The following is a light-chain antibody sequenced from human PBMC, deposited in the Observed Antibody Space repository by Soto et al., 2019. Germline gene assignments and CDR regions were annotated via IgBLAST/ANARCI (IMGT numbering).Light chain of an antibody. CDR3: QTWGTGIVV. CDR1: SGHTNYA. Sequence: QLVLTQSPSASASLGASVKITCTLSSGHTNYAIAWHQQLPEKGPRYLMKVNSDGGHNKGDGIPDRFSGSSSGDERYLTISSLQSEDEADYYCQTWGTGIVVFGGGTQLTVL. J-gene: IGLJ2*01. V-gene: IGLV4-69*01. CDR2: VNSDGGH.